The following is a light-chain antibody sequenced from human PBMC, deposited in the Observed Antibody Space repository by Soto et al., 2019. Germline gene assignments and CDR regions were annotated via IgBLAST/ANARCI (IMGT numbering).Light chain of an antibody. V-gene: IGKV1-27*01. J-gene: IGKJ1*01. CDR2: AAS. CDR1: QGVRNY. Sequence: DIQMTQSPSSLSASVGDRLTITCRASQGVRNYLAWFQQKPGKGPSLLIYAASTLQSGVPSRFSGSGSGTDFTLTISSLQPEDVATYYCQKYDSAPWAFGQGTKVEIK. CDR3: QKYDSAPWA.